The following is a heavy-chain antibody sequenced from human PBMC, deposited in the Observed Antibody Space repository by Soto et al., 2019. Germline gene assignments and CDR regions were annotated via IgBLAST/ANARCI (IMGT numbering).Heavy chain of an antibody. Sequence: QLQLQESGSGLVKPSQTLSLTCAVSGGSISSGGYSWSWIRQPPGKGLEWIGYIYHSGSTYYNPSLKSRVTISVDRSKNQFSLKLSSVTAADTAVYYCARGIFGVVIPYYFDYWGQGTLVTVSS. CDR2: IYHSGST. J-gene: IGHJ4*02. CDR1: GGSISSGGYS. D-gene: IGHD3-3*01. CDR3: ARGIFGVVIPYYFDY. V-gene: IGHV4-30-2*01.